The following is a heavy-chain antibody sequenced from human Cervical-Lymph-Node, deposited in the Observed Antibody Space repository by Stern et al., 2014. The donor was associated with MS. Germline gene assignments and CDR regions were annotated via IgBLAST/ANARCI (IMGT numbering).Heavy chain of an antibody. V-gene: IGHV2-70*11. CDR3: AHGSTSCYWADS. CDR1: GFSLSSHGMC. J-gene: IGHJ4*02. D-gene: IGHD2-2*01. Sequence: ESGPALVKPTQTLTLTCTFSGFSLSSHGMCVSWIRQSPGKALEWLARIDWDDEKYYSTSLKTRLTISKDTSRNHVVLTVGNMDPVDSATYYCAHGSTSCYWADSWGQGTLVTVSS. CDR2: IDWDDEK.